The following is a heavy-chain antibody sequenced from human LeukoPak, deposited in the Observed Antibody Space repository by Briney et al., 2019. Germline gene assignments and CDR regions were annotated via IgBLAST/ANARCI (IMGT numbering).Heavy chain of an antibody. CDR3: ARPSYCSGGSCSFDY. CDR2: TYPGDSDT. Sequence: GEPLKISCQGSVYSFTSYWIAWARQMPGKGLEWMGITYPGDSDTRYRPSFQGQVTISADKSISTAYLQWSSLKASDSDMYYCARPSYCSGGSCSFDYWGQGTLVTVSS. J-gene: IGHJ4*02. V-gene: IGHV5-51*01. CDR1: VYSFTSYW. D-gene: IGHD2-15*01.